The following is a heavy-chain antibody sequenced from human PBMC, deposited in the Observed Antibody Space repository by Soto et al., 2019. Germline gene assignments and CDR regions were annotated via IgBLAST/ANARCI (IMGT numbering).Heavy chain of an antibody. V-gene: IGHV1-46*01. CDR3: ARYLVLVETPMVGYFYYGMDV. Sequence: GASVKVSCKASGYNFTSHYIHWVRQAPGQGLEWMGIFNPSGGSTSYAQKIQGRVTMTRDTSTSTVYMELSSLRSEDTAVYYCARYLVLVETPMVGYFYYGMDVWGQGTTVTVSS. J-gene: IGHJ6*02. CDR1: GYNFTSHY. D-gene: IGHD5-18*01. CDR2: FNPSGGST.